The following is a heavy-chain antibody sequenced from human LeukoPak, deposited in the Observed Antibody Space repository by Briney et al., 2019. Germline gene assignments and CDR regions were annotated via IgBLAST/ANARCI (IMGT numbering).Heavy chain of an antibody. J-gene: IGHJ4*02. V-gene: IGHV3-7*03. CDR2: IKEDGSTK. Sequence: GRSLRLSCAASGFTFSGYAMHWVRQAPGKGLEWVATIKEDGSTKYYVDSVKGRFTISRDNAENSLSLHMNSLRAEDTAVYYCAKDVLDFWGQGTLVTVSS. CDR3: AKDVLDF. CDR1: GFTFSGYA.